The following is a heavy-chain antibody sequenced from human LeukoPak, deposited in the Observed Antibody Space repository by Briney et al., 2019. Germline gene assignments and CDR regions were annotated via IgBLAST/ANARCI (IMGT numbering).Heavy chain of an antibody. Sequence: GGSLRLSCAASGFTFSDYTMNWVRQAPGKGLEWVSVIYSAGSTYYANSVKGRSTISRDTSKNTLDLQMNSLGAEDTAVYYCARGGGAFCGSDCHRNFDFWGQGTLVTVSS. CDR3: ARGGGAFCGSDCHRNFDF. CDR1: GFTFSDYT. V-gene: IGHV3-53*01. CDR2: IYSAGST. J-gene: IGHJ4*02. D-gene: IGHD2-21*02.